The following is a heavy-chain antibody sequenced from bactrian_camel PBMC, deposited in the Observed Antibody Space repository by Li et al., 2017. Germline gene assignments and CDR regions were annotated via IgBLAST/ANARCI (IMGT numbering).Heavy chain of an antibody. D-gene: IGHD4*01. CDR3: VRATLGYSDGEGFGY. Sequence: HVQLVESGGGSVQAGGSLNVSCVASGNTDDATCMGWFRQTPGQEREPVATIYLHGPMTWYADSVRGRFAISRDSPKNKIVYLQMSSLKPEDTAVFYCVRATLGYSDGEGFGYWGQGTQVTVS. J-gene: IGHJ6*01. CDR1: GNTDDATC. V-gene: IGHV3S54*01. CDR2: IYLHGPMT.